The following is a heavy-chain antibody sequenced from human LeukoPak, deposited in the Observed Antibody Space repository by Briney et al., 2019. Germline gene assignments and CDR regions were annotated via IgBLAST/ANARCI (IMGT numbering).Heavy chain of an antibody. J-gene: IGHJ4*02. CDR3: ASYDFWSGYHDY. CDR1: GYSLSSGYY. CDR2: IYHSGST. Sequence: KPSETLSLTCTVSGYSLSSGYYWGWIRPPPGKGLEWIGSIYHSGSTYYTPSLKSRFTISVDTSKNQFSLKLSSVTAADTAVYYCASYDFWSGYHDYWGQGTLVTVSS. V-gene: IGHV4-38-2*02. D-gene: IGHD3-3*01.